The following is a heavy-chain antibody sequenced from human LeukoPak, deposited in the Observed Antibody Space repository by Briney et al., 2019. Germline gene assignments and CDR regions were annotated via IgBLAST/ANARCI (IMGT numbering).Heavy chain of an antibody. CDR2: IIPILGIA. D-gene: IGHD6-19*01. CDR1: GGTFSSYA. J-gene: IGHJ4*02. Sequence: ASVKVSCKASGGTFSSYAISWVRQAPGQGLEWMGRIIPILGIANYAQKFQGRVTITADKSTSTAYMELSSLRSEDTAVYYCAREHSSGWCVYWGQGTLVTVSS. CDR3: AREHSSGWCVY. V-gene: IGHV1-69*04.